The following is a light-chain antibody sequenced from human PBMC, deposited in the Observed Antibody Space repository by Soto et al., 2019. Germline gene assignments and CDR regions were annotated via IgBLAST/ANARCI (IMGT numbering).Light chain of an antibody. CDR1: QIVSSSS. V-gene: IGKV3-20*01. Sequence: EIVLTQSPGTLSLSPGERATLSCRASQIVSSSSLAWYQQKPGQAPRLLIYGASSRATGIPDRFSGSGSGTDFTLTISRLEPEDFAVYYCQQYGSSPTFGQGTKVEIK. J-gene: IGKJ1*01. CDR3: QQYGSSPT. CDR2: GAS.